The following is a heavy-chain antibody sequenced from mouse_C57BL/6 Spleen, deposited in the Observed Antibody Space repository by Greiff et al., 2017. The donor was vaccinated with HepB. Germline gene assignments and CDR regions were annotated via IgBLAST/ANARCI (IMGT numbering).Heavy chain of an antibody. CDR3: AKDPFSRYAMDY. V-gene: IGHV3-6*01. J-gene: IGHJ4*01. CDR2: ISYDGSN. Sequence: ESGPGLVKPSQSLSLTCSVTGYSITSGYYWNWIRQFPGNKLEWMGYISYDGSNNYNPSLKNRISITRDTSKNQFFLKLNSVTTEDTATYYCAKDPFSRYAMDYWGQGTSVTVSS. D-gene: IGHD6-1*01. CDR1: GYSITSGYY.